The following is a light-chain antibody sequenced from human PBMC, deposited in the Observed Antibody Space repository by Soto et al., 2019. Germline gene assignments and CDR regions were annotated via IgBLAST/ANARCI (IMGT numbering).Light chain of an antibody. Sequence: QSVLTQPPSASGTPGQRVTISCSGSSSNIGSNIVNWYQQLPGTAPKLLIYSNNQRPSGVPDRFSGSKSDTSASLAISGLQSADEADYYCAAWDDSLNGVLFGGGTKLTVL. J-gene: IGLJ2*01. V-gene: IGLV1-44*01. CDR2: SNN. CDR3: AAWDDSLNGVL. CDR1: SSNIGSNI.